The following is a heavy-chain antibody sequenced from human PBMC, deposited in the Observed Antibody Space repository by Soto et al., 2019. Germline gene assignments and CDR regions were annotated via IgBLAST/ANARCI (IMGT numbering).Heavy chain of an antibody. CDR1: GCTFSSYT. D-gene: IGHD6-19*01. V-gene: IGHV1-69*02. Sequence: SVKVSCKASGCTFSSYTISWVRQAPGQGLEWMGRIIPILGIANYAQKFQGRVTITADKSTSTAYMELSSLRSEDTAVYYCAKALHIKPGYSSGWYYFDYWGQGTLVTVSS. CDR2: IIPILGIA. CDR3: AKALHIKPGYSSGWYYFDY. J-gene: IGHJ4*02.